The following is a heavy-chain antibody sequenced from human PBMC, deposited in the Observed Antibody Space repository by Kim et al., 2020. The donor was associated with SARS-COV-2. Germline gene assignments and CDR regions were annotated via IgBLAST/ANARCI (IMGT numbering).Heavy chain of an antibody. V-gene: IGHV1-3*01. Sequence: ASVKVSCKASGYTFTSYAMHWVRQAPGQRLEWMGWINAGNGNTKYSQKFPGRVTITRDTSASTAYMELSSLRSEDTAVYYCASSPVDTAMATIYSYYGMDVSGPGTTVTVSS. D-gene: IGHD5-18*01. CDR2: INAGNGNT. CDR1: GYTFTSYA. CDR3: ASSPVDTAMATIYSYYGMDV. J-gene: IGHJ6*02.